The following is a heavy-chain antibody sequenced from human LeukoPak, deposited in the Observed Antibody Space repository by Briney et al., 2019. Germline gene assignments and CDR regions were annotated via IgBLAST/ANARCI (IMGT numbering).Heavy chain of an antibody. D-gene: IGHD6-19*01. CDR2: IKQDGSEK. J-gene: IGHJ4*02. V-gene: IGHV3-7*01. CDR3: ARDSNIAVAAIDY. Sequence: PGGSLRFSCAASGFTFSSYWMSWVRQAPGKGLEWVANIKQDGSEKYYVDSVKGRFTISRDNAKNSLYLQMNSLRADDTAVYYCARDSNIAVAAIDYWGQGTLVTVSS. CDR1: GFTFSSYW.